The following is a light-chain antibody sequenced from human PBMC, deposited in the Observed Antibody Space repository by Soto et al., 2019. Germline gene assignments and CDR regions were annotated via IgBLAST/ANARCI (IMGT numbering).Light chain of an antibody. CDR1: SSDVGGYNF. J-gene: IGLJ2*01. Sequence: QSVLTQPASVSGSPGQSITISCTGTSSDVGGYNFVSWYQHHPGKAPKLIFYEGSKRPPGISHRFSASKSGNTASLTISGLQAEDEADYYCCSYAGGNHVVFGGGTKVTVL. V-gene: IGLV2-23*01. CDR2: EGS. CDR3: CSYAGGNHVV.